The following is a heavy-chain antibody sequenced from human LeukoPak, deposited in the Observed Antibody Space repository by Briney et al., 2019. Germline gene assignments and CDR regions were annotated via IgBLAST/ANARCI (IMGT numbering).Heavy chain of an antibody. J-gene: IGHJ3*02. CDR1: GGSFSGYY. Sequence: SETLSLTCAVYGGSFSGYYWSWIRQHPGKGLEWIGYIYYSGSTYYNPSLKSRVTISVDTSKNQFSLKLSSVTAADTAVYYCARGRGMATINAFDIWGQGTMVTVSS. V-gene: IGHV4-31*11. CDR2: IYYSGST. D-gene: IGHD5-12*01. CDR3: ARGRGMATINAFDI.